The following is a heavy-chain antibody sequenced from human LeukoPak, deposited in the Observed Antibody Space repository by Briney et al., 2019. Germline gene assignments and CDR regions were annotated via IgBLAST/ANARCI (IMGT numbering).Heavy chain of an antibody. Sequence: GGSLRLSCAASGFTFSSFAMSWVRQAPGKGLEWVSAISGTGGSTFYADSVKGRFTISRDNSKYTLFLQMNSLRAEDTALYFCVKGDYDVLTGWNNWFDPWGQEPWSPSPQ. CDR2: ISGTGGST. V-gene: IGHV3-23*01. CDR3: VKGDYDVLTGWNNWFDP. J-gene: IGHJ5*02. CDR1: GFTFSSFA. D-gene: IGHD3-9*01.